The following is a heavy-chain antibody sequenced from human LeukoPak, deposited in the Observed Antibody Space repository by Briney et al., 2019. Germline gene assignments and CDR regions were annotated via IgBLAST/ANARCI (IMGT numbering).Heavy chain of an antibody. CDR2: INHSGST. CDR3: ARHDGGAYPFDI. Sequence: PSETLSLTCTVSGGSISGYYWSWFRRPPGQGLEWIGYINHSGSTKYNPSLRSRVTISVDTSKNQFSLTASSVTASDTAVYYCARHDGGAYPFDIWGQGTLVTVS. J-gene: IGHJ4*02. D-gene: IGHD2-15*01. CDR1: GGSISGYY. V-gene: IGHV4-59*08.